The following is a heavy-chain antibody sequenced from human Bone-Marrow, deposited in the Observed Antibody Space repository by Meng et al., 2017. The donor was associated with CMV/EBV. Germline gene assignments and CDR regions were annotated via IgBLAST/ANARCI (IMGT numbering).Heavy chain of an antibody. J-gene: IGHJ2*01. CDR1: GFTFSTYA. CDR3: ASADVLLSTYFDL. V-gene: IGHV3-23*03. D-gene: IGHD3-10*01. Sequence: GESLKISCAASGFTFSTYAMSWVRQAPGKGLEWVSVIYSGGYSPYYADSVKGRFTISRDNAKNSLYLQMNSLRAEDTAVYYCASADVLLSTYFDLWGRGTLVTASS. CDR2: IYSGGYSP.